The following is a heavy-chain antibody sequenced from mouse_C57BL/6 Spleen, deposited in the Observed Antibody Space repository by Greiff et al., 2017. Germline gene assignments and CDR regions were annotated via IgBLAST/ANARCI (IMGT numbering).Heavy chain of an antibody. CDR1: GFTFSDFY. CDR2: SRNKANDYTT. J-gene: IGHJ3*01. D-gene: IGHD2-4*01. Sequence: EVQGVESGGGLVQSGRSLRLSCATSGFTFSDFYMEWVRQAPGKGLEWIAASRNKANDYTTEYSASVKGRFIVSRDTSQSILYLQMNALRAEDTAIYYCARDAKAYDYGEAWFAYWGQGTLVTVSA. CDR3: ARDAKAYDYGEAWFAY. V-gene: IGHV7-1*01.